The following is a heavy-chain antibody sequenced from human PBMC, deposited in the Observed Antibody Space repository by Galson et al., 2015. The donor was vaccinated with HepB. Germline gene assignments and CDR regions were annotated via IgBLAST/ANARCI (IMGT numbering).Heavy chain of an antibody. CDR2: IKPDGSDT. V-gene: IGHV3-74*01. J-gene: IGHJ4*02. D-gene: IGHD1-26*01. CDR1: GFTFDDYW. Sequence: SLRLSCAASGFTFDDYWMHWVRQAPGKGLVWVPRIKPDGSDTYYADSVKGRFTISRDNSKNTLYLQMNSLRAEDTAVYYCAKEYSGSYYFFDYWGQGTLVTVSS. CDR3: AKEYSGSYYFFDY.